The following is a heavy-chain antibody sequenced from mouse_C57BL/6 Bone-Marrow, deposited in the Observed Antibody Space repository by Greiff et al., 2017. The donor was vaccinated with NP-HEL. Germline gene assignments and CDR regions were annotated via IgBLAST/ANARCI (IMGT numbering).Heavy chain of an antibody. CDR1: GYAFTNYL. Sequence: VQLQQSGAELVRPGTSVKVSCKASGYAFTNYLIEWVKQRPGQGLEWIGVINPGSGGTNYNEKFKGKATLTADKSSSTAYMELRSLTSEDSAVYFCAREYYYAMDYWGQGTSVTVSS. CDR2: INPGSGGT. V-gene: IGHV1-54*01. CDR3: AREYYYAMDY. J-gene: IGHJ4*01.